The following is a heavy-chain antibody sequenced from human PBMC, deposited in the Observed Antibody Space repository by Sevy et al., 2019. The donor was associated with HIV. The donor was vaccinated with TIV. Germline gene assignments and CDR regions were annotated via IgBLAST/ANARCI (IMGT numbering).Heavy chain of an antibody. CDR3: AKDRAWKTFDY. CDR1: GFGFSGTW. J-gene: IGHJ4*02. D-gene: IGHD1-1*01. Sequence: GGSLRLSCAASGFGFSGTWMNWVRQAPGKGLEWVAIINPEGSRIDYEDSVKGRLIISRDNANSSVSLQMNSLRVEDMGVYYCAKDRAWKTFDYWGQGALVTVSS. CDR2: INPEGSRI. V-gene: IGHV3-7*04.